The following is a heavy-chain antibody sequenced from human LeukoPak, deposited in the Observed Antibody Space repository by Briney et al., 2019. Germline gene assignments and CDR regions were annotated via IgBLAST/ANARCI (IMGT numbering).Heavy chain of an antibody. CDR3: ARERARYSSVAFDI. Sequence: SVKVSCKASGYTFTSYGISWVRQAPGQGLEWMGGIIPIFGTANYAQKFQGRVTITADESTSTAYMELSSLRSEDTAVYYCARERARYSSVAFDIWGQGTMVTVSS. V-gene: IGHV1-69*13. CDR1: GYTFTSYG. CDR2: IIPIFGTA. D-gene: IGHD5-18*01. J-gene: IGHJ3*02.